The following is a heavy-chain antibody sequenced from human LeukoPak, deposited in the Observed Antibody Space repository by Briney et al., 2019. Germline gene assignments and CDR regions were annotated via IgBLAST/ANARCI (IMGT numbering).Heavy chain of an antibody. Sequence: ASVKVSCKASGYTFTGYYMHWVRQAPGQGLEWMGWINPNSGGTNYAQKFQGRVTVTRDTSISTAYMELRSLRSDDTAVYYCARTVLVGAMGYYYYYGMDVWGQGTTVTVSS. D-gene: IGHD1-26*01. CDR1: GYTFTGYY. J-gene: IGHJ6*02. V-gene: IGHV1-2*02. CDR3: ARTVLVGAMGYYYYYGMDV. CDR2: INPNSGGT.